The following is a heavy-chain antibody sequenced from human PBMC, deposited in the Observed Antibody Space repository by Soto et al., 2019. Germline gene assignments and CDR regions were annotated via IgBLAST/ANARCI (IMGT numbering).Heavy chain of an antibody. CDR2: ISGSGGST. Sequence: GGSLRLSCAASGFTFSSYAMSWVRQAPGKGLEWVSAISGSGGSTYYADFVKGRFTISRDNSKNTLYLQMNSLRAEDTAVYYCAKGYSYGYYYYYGMDVWGQGTTVTVSS. D-gene: IGHD5-18*01. CDR1: GFTFSSYA. J-gene: IGHJ6*02. V-gene: IGHV3-23*01. CDR3: AKGYSYGYYYYYGMDV.